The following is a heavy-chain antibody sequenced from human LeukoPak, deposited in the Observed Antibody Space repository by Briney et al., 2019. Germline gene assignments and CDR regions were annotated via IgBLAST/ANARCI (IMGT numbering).Heavy chain of an antibody. V-gene: IGHV1-8*03. CDR3: ARDFVYSSSWLDDY. Sequence: ASVKVSCKASGYTFTSYDINWVRQATGQGLEWMGWMNPNSGNTGYAQKFQGRVTITRNTSISTAYMELSSLRSEDTAVYYCARDFVYSSSWLDDYWGQGTLVTVSS. D-gene: IGHD6-13*01. J-gene: IGHJ4*02. CDR2: MNPNSGNT. CDR1: GYTFTSYD.